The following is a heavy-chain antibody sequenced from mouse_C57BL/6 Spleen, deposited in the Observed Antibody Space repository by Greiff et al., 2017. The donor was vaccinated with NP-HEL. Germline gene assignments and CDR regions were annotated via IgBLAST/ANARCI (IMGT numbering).Heavy chain of an antibody. CDR3: ARTARIKY. Sequence: EVQLQQSGPGLVKPSQSLSLTCTVTGYSITSGYGWNWIRQFPGNKLEWMGYISYSGSTNYNPSLKSRIPITRDTSKNQFFLQFNSVTTVDTATYYCARTARIKYWGQGTTLTVSS. J-gene: IGHJ2*01. CDR1: GYSITSGYG. V-gene: IGHV3-2*02. D-gene: IGHD1-2*01. CDR2: ISYSGST.